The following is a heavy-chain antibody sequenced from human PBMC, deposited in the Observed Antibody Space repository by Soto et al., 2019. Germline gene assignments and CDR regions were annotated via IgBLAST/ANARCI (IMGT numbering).Heavy chain of an antibody. D-gene: IGHD2-2*01. Sequence: GGSLRLSCAPSGFPFSSYSINWSGRAPGKGLEWVSSISSSSSYIYYADSVKGRFTISRDNAKNSLYLQMNSLRAEDTAVYYCARDGLTRSRGMDVWGQGTTVTVSS. CDR2: ISSSSSYI. CDR1: GFPFSSYS. J-gene: IGHJ6*02. CDR3: ARDGLTRSRGMDV. V-gene: IGHV3-21*01.